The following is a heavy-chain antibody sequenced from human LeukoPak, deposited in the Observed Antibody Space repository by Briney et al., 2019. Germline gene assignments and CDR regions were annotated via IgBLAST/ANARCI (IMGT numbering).Heavy chain of an antibody. D-gene: IGHD2-2*01. Sequence: GGSLRLSCAVSGFTSSDYLMRWVRQAPGRGLECVSTITNSGGATYYPDSVKGRFTISRDNSRNMVFLQMNSLRAEDTAVYYCTRGYRYFDYWGQGALVTVSS. CDR1: GFTSSDYL. J-gene: IGHJ4*02. CDR2: ITNSGGAT. CDR3: TRGYRYFDY. V-gene: IGHV3-23*01.